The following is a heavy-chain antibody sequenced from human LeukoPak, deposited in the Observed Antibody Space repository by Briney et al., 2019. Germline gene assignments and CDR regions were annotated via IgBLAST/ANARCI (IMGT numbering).Heavy chain of an antibody. CDR2: IYSGGNT. V-gene: IGHV3-NL1*01. CDR1: GFTFSNFG. Sequence: GGSLRLSCAASGFTFSNFGMYWVRQAPGKGLEWVSLIYSGGNTYYADSVKGRFTITRDNSKNTLYLQMNSLRAEDTAVYYCASFIQASSYYYYGMDVWGQGTTVTVSS. CDR3: ASFIQASSYYYYGMDV. D-gene: IGHD6-13*01. J-gene: IGHJ6*02.